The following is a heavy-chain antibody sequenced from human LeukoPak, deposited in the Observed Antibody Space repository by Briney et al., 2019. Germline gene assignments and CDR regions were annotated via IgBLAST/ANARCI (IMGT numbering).Heavy chain of an antibody. CDR1: GFTFSSYG. D-gene: IGHD1-26*01. J-gene: IGHJ4*02. CDR2: ISYDGSNK. Sequence: PGGSLRPSCAASGFTFSSYGMHWVRQAPGKGLEWVAVISYDGSNKYYADSVKGRFTISRDNSKNTLYLQMNSLRAEDTAVYYCAKPRHGSYYILHYFDYWGQGTLVTVSS. CDR3: AKPRHGSYYILHYFDY. V-gene: IGHV3-30*18.